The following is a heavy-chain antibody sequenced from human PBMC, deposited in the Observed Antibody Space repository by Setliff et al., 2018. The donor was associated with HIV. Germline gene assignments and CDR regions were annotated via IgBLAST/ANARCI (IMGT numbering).Heavy chain of an antibody. V-gene: IGHV5-10-1*01. D-gene: IGHD3-10*01. Sequence: GESLKISCKGSGYSFTNYWISWVRQMPGKGLEWMGRIDPTDSYINYSPSFQGHVTISADKSVSSAYLQWSSLKASDTAMYYCARHEAGGGMDVWGQGTTVTVSS. CDR1: GYSFTNYW. CDR2: IDPTDSYI. CDR3: ARHEAGGGMDV. J-gene: IGHJ6*02.